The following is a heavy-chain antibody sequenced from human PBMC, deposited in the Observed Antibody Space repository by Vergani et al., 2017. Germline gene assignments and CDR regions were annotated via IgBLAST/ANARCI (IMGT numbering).Heavy chain of an antibody. CDR2: IRSDESRR. J-gene: IGHJ4*02. Sequence: QVQLVESGGGVVQPGGSLRLSCAASGFTFNSYGMHWVRQAPGKGLEWVASIRSDESRRYYGDSMEGPFTISRDNSKNTLYLQMKSLRPGDTAVYYCAKEGGGDCSGGTSCPEYWGQGTLVIVSS. CDR3: AKEGGGDCSGGTSCPEY. D-gene: IGHD2-15*01. V-gene: IGHV3-30*02. CDR1: GFTFNSYG.